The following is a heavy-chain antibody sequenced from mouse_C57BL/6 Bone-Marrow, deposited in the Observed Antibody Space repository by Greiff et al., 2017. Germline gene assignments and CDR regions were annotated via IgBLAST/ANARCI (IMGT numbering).Heavy chain of an antibody. CDR2: INPGSGGT. CDR3: ARSGIYYGNYAGFAY. Sequence: VQLQQSGAELVRPGTSVKVSCKASGYAFTNYLIEWVKQRPGQGLEWIGVINPGSGGTNYNEKFKGKATLTADKSSSTAYMQLSSLTSEDSAVYFWARSGIYYGNYAGFAYWGQGTLVTVSA. V-gene: IGHV1-54*01. J-gene: IGHJ3*01. CDR1: GYAFTNYL. D-gene: IGHD2-1*01.